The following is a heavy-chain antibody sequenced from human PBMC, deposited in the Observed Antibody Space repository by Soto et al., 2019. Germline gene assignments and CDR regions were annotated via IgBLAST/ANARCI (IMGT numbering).Heavy chain of an antibody. CDR1: GYSITAGGYY. D-gene: IGHD6-19*01. J-gene: IGHJ5*02. CDR3: ARMYSSGSGWFHT. V-gene: IGHV4-31*03. Sequence: SLTCFVSGYSITAGGYYWSWIRHHPGKGLEWIGSFYSSGSIIYNPSLRSRVSISGDTSSNQFSMSLTSVTAADTARYYCARMYSSGSGWFHTWGQGTPVPVSS. CDR2: FYSSGSI.